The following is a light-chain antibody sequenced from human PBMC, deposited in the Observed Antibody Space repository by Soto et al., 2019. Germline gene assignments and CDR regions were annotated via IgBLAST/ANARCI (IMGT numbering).Light chain of an antibody. CDR2: EVS. CDR3: SSYTSSSTWV. Sequence: QSALTQPASVSGSPGQSITISCTGTSSDVGAYNHVCWYQQHPGKAPKPIIYEVSNRPSGVSNRFSGSKSGNTASLSISGLQAEDEAEYYCSSYTSSSTWVFGGGTKVTVL. J-gene: IGLJ3*02. V-gene: IGLV2-14*01. CDR1: SSDVGAYNH.